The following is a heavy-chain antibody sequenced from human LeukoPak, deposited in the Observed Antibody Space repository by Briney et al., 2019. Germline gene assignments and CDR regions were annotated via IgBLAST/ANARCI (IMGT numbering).Heavy chain of an antibody. V-gene: IGHV4-31*03. CDR3: ARGLCSSTSCHMDV. J-gene: IGHJ6*03. Sequence: KTSETLSLTCTVSGGSISSGGYYWSWIRQHPGKGLEWIGYIYYSGSTYYNPSLKSRVTISVDTSKNQFSLKLSSVTAADTAVYYCARGLCSSTSCHMDVWGKGTTVTVSS. CDR2: IYYSGST. D-gene: IGHD2-2*01. CDR1: GGSISSGGYY.